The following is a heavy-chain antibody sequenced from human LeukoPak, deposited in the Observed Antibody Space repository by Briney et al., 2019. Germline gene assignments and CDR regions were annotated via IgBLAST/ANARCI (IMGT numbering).Heavy chain of an antibody. CDR2: IYNSGGT. Sequence: PSETLSLTCGVSGGSITSTNYWTWVRQPPGKGLEWIGYIYNSGGTNYNPSLKSRVTISVDTSKNQFSLKLSSVTAADTAVYYCTRGTVTINYFDYWGQGTLVTVSS. CDR1: GGSITSTNY. CDR3: TRGTVTINYFDY. J-gene: IGHJ4*02. D-gene: IGHD4-17*01. V-gene: IGHV4-4*02.